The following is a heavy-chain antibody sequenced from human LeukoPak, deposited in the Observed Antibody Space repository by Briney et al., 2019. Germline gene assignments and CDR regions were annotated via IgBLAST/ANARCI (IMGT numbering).Heavy chain of an antibody. CDR3: ARSQPGYSYGSEFDY. CDR2: INPNSGGT. J-gene: IGHJ4*02. V-gene: IGHV1-2*02. CDR1: GYTFTGYY. D-gene: IGHD5-18*01. Sequence: ASVKVSCKASGYTFTGYYMHWVRQAPGQGLEWMGWINPNSGGTNYAQKLQGRVTMTRDTSISTAYMELSRLRSDDTAVYYCARSQPGYSYGSEFDYWGQGTLVTVSS.